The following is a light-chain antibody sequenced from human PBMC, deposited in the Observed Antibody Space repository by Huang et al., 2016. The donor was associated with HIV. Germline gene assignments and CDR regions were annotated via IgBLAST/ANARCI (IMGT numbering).Light chain of an antibody. J-gene: IGKJ2*01. CDR1: QSVSSY. CDR2: ATS. CDR3: QQRITWPPSYT. V-gene: IGKV3-11*01. Sequence: EIVLTQSPATLSLSPGDRATLTCRASQSVSSYFAWYQQKPGQAPRLLIYATSNRATGVPARFSGSGSGTDFTLTISSLGPEDFAVYYCQQRITWPPSYTFGQGTKVE.